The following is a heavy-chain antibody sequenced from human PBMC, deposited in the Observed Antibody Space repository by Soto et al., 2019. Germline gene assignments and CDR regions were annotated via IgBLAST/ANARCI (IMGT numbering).Heavy chain of an antibody. Sequence: GGSLRLSCAASGFTFSNAWMSWVRQAPGKGLEWVGRIKSKTDGGTTEDAAPVKGRFAISRDDSKNTLYLQMNSLKTEDTAVSYCTTQIFGGVTDTNSKDYWGQGTLVTVSS. CDR3: TTQIFGGVTDTNSKDY. CDR1: GFTFSNAW. CDR2: IKSKTDGGTT. D-gene: IGHD3-16*01. V-gene: IGHV3-15*01. J-gene: IGHJ4*02.